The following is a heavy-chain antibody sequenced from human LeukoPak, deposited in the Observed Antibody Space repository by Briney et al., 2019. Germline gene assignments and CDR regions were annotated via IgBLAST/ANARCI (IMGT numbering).Heavy chain of an antibody. CDR1: GFTFSSYW. Sequence: GGSLRLSCAASGFTFSSYWMFWVRHAPGTGLVWVSRINTDGSSTSYADSVKGRFTISRDNAKNTLYLQMNSLRAEDTAVYHCARGGSIAAAGTRRFDPWGQGTLVTVSS. J-gene: IGHJ5*02. D-gene: IGHD6-13*01. CDR3: ARGGSIAAAGTRRFDP. V-gene: IGHV3-74*01. CDR2: INTDGSST.